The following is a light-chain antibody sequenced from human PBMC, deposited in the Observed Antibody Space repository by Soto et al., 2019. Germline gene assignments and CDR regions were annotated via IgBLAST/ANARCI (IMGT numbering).Light chain of an antibody. Sequence: DIVMTQSPDSLAVSLGERATINCKSSQSVLSSSNNKNYLSWYQQKPGQPPKLLIFWASTRESGVPDRFSGSGSGTYFTLTISSLQAEDVAVYYCQQYYSPPLFGGGTKVEIK. V-gene: IGKV4-1*01. J-gene: IGKJ4*01. CDR3: QQYYSPPL. CDR1: QSVLSSSNNKNY. CDR2: WAS.